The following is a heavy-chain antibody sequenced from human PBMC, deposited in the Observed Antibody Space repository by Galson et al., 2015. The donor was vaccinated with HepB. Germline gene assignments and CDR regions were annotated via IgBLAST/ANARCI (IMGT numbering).Heavy chain of an antibody. J-gene: IGHJ4*02. CDR2: ISSSSSTI. D-gene: IGHD4-17*01. Sequence: SLRLSCAASGFTFSSYSMNWVRQAPGKGLEWVPYISSSSSTIYYADSVKGRFTISRDNAKNSLYLQMNSLRDEDTAVYYCARVGLRVTTPDYWGQGTLVTVSS. CDR3: ARVGLRVTTPDY. V-gene: IGHV3-48*02. CDR1: GFTFSSYS.